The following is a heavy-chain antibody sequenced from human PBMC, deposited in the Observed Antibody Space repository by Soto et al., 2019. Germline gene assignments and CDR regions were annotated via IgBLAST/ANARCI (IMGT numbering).Heavy chain of an antibody. CDR1: GGTFSSYA. V-gene: IGHV1-69*01. CDR3: ARPRDYYDSIGYSIFDY. CDR2: IIPIFGTA. D-gene: IGHD3-22*01. J-gene: IGHJ4*02. Sequence: QVQLVQSGAEVRKPGSSVKVSCKASGGTFSSYAINWVRQAPGQGLEWMGGIIPIFGTANYAQKFQGRVTITADESTSTAYMELSSLRSEDTAVYYCARPRDYYDSIGYSIFDYWGQGTLVTVSS.